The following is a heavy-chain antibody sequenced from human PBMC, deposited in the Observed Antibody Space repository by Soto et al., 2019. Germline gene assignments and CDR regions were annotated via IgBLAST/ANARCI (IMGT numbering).Heavy chain of an antibody. CDR1: GFTFSSYA. J-gene: IGHJ4*02. CDR2: ISYDGSNK. CDR3: ARDRLTTVLHFDY. V-gene: IGHV3-30-3*01. D-gene: IGHD4-17*01. Sequence: GSLRLSCAASGFTFSSYAMHWVRQAPGKGLEWVAVISYDGSNKYYADSVKGRFTISRDNSKNTLYLQMNSLRAEDTAVYYCARDRLTTVLHFDYWGQGTLVTVSS.